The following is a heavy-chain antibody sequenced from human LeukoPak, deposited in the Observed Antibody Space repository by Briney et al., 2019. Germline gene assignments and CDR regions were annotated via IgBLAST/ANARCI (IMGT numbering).Heavy chain of an antibody. J-gene: IGHJ4*02. D-gene: IGHD2-21*01. CDR2: IKGDGSST. CDR1: EFTFSSYW. CDR3: ARGAYCGGDCPLPNSLY. Sequence: PGESLRLSCAASEFTFSSYWMHWFRQAPAKGLVWVSGIKGDGSSTTYAASVKGRFTISRDNAKDTLYLQMNSLTAADTAVYYCARGAYCGGDCPLPNSLYWGRGTLVTVSS. V-gene: IGHV3-74*01.